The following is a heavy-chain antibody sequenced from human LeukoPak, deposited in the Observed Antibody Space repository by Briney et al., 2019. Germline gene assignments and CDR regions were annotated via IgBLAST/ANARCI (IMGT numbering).Heavy chain of an antibody. Sequence: GGSLRLSCTASGVTFSSYDMSWVRQAPGKGLEWVSAISGSGGSTYYADSVKGRFTISRDNSKNTLYLQMNSMRAEDTAVYYCAKDRAHFCYDSSGYHYWGQGTLVTVSS. CDR1: GVTFSSYD. V-gene: IGHV3-23*01. CDR3: AKDRAHFCYDSSGYHY. CDR2: ISGSGGST. J-gene: IGHJ4*02. D-gene: IGHD3-22*01.